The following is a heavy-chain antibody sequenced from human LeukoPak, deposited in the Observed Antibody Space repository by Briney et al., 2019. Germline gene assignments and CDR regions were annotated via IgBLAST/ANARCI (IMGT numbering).Heavy chain of an antibody. Sequence: GGSLRLSCAASGFTFSSYSMSWIRQAPGKGLEWVSYISSSGSTIYYADSVKGRFTISRDNAKNSLYLQMNSLRAEDTAVYYCARGGSRMATMSYGMDVWGQGTTVTVSS. V-gene: IGHV3-48*04. CDR2: ISSSGSTI. CDR3: ARGGSRMATMSYGMDV. D-gene: IGHD5-24*01. CDR1: GFTFSSYS. J-gene: IGHJ6*02.